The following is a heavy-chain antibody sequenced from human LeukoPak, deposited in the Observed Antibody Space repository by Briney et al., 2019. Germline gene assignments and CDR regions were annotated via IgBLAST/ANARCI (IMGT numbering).Heavy chain of an antibody. CDR1: GFTFSDYY. CDR3: ARDLGTSKTPLDS. D-gene: IGHD1/OR15-1a*01. V-gene: IGHV3-11*01. CDR2: ISSSGSTI. Sequence: GGSLRLSCAASGFTFSDYYMSWIRQAPGKGLEWISYISSSGSTIYYADSVKGRFTISRDNAKNSLYLQMNSLRVEDTAVYYCARDLGTSKTPLDSWGQGILVTVSS. J-gene: IGHJ4*02.